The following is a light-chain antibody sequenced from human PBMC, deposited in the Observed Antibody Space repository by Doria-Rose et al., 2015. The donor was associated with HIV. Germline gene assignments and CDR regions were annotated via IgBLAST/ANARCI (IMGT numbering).Light chain of an antibody. J-gene: IGKJ1*01. Sequence: RASQSISAWLARYQQEPGKAPKLLIYKASSLESGVPSRFSGSGSGTEFTLTITSLQPDDFATYFCQRYNRPWTFGQGTKVEIE. CDR1: QSISAW. CDR2: KAS. V-gene: IGKV1-5*03. CDR3: QRYNRPWT.